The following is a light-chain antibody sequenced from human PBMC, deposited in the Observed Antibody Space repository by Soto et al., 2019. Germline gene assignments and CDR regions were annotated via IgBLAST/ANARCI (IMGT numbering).Light chain of an antibody. CDR1: QSVLYSSNNKNY. CDR3: HTYNSYSLHT. Sequence: DIVMTQSPDSLAVSLGERATINCRSSQSVLYSSNNKNYLAWYQQKPGKAPKLXXYDASSLESGVPSRFSGRGSGTELTLTISSLQTDDCANYYCHTYNSYSLHTFGQGTKVDIK. CDR2: DAS. V-gene: IGKV4-1*01. J-gene: IGKJ2*01.